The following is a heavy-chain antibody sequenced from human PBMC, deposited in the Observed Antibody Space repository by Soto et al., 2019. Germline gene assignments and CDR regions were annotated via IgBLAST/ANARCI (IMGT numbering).Heavy chain of an antibody. CDR2: IYYSGST. J-gene: IGHJ4*02. V-gene: IGHV4-59*01. CDR1: GGSISSYY. D-gene: IGHD4-17*01. CDR3: ARDSDYGDCVHY. Sequence: PSETLSLTCTVSGGSISSYYWSWIRQPPGKGLEWIGYIYYSGSTNYNPSLKSRVTISVDTSKNQFSLKLSSVTAADTAVYYCARDSDYGDCVHYWGQGTLVTVPS.